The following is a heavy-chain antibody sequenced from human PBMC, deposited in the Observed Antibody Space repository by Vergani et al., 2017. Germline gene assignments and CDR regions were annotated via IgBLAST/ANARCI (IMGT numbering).Heavy chain of an antibody. Sequence: QVQLVQSGAEVKKPGASVKVSCKASGYTFTSYGISWVRQAPGKGLEWMGWISAYNGNTNYAQKLQGRVTMTTDTSTSTAYMELRSLRSDDTAVYYCARVVPYCSSTSCYTKGYYYYMDVWGKGTTVTVSS. V-gene: IGHV1-18*01. J-gene: IGHJ6*03. CDR2: ISAYNGNT. CDR1: GYTFTSYG. CDR3: ARVVPYCSSTSCYTKGYYYYMDV. D-gene: IGHD2-2*02.